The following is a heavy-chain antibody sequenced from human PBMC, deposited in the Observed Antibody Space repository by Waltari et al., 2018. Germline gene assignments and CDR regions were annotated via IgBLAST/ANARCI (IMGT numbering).Heavy chain of an antibody. CDR1: GFTFSSYE. V-gene: IGHV3-48*03. CDR3: ARPKGGYDSSGYYPTPFDY. CDR2: ISSSGTTI. Sequence: EVQLVASGGGLVQPGGSLRLSCAASGFTFSSYEMNWVRQAPGKGLEWVSYISSSGTTIYYADSVRGRFTISRDNAKNSLYLQMNSLRAEDTAVYYCARPKGGYDSSGYYPTPFDYWGQGTLVTVSS. J-gene: IGHJ4*02. D-gene: IGHD3-22*01.